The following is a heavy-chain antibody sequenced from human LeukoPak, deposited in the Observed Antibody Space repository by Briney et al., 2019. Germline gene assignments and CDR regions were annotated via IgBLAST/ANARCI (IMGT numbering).Heavy chain of an antibody. D-gene: IGHD3-22*01. V-gene: IGHV3-23*01. J-gene: IGHJ4*02. Sequence: QSGGSLRLSCAASGFTFSSYAMSWVRQAPGKGLEWVSAISGSGGSTYYADSVKGRFTISRDNSKSTLYLQMNSLRAEDTAVYYCATQSSGYYYYNSWGQGTLVTVSS. CDR2: ISGSGGST. CDR3: ATQSSGYYYYNS. CDR1: GFTFSSYA.